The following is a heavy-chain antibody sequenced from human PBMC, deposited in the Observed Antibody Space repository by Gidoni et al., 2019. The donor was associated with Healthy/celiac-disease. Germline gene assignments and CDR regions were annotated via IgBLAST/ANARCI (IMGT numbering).Heavy chain of an antibody. CDR3: ARTGDSRYFDSYTYMDV. J-gene: IGHJ6*03. Sequence: RLVESGGGTFQSGKSLTLPCAVSGSSLGSFAIPWVRQCPGKGLEWLASVAEDGTNEHHADSVRGRFSFSRDKSKNTFHVQVNSLRPEDTALYFCARTGDSRYFDSYTYMDVWGKGTTVTVSS. CDR2: VAEDGTNE. D-gene: IGHD3-9*01. CDR1: GSSLGSFA. V-gene: IGHV3-30-3*01.